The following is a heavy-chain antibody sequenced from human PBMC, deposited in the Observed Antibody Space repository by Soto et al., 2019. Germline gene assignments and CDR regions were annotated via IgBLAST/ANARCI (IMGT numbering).Heavy chain of an antibody. Sequence: EVQLVESGGGLVQPGGSLRLSCAASGFTFNYYWMHWVRQIPGEGLAWVARLRWDGTDISYADSVKGRFTISRDNDKNTVYLQRNSLRAEETAIYYCSRAGGDCFGSGADHGAYFDYWGQGALVTVSS. CDR3: SRAGGDCFGSGADHGAYFDY. J-gene: IGHJ4*02. CDR2: LRWDGTDI. V-gene: IGHV3-74*03. D-gene: IGHD3-10*01. CDR1: GFTFNYYW.